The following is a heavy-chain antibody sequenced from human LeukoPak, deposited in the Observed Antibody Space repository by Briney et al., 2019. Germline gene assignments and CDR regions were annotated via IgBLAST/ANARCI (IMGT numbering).Heavy chain of an antibody. CDR2: INPNSGGT. Sequence: GASVKVSCKASGYTFTGYYMHWVRQAPGQGLEWMGWINPNSGGTNYAQKFQGRVTMTRDTSISTAYMELSRLRSDDTAVYYCARVATIFGVVIFPNWFDPWAREPWSPSPQ. V-gene: IGHV1-2*02. J-gene: IGHJ5*02. CDR1: GYTFTGYY. D-gene: IGHD3-3*01. CDR3: ARVATIFGVVIFPNWFDP.